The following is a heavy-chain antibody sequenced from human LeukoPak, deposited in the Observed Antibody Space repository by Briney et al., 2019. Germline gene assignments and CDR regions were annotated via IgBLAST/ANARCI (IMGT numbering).Heavy chain of an antibody. CDR2: VNPNSGGT. D-gene: IGHD2-15*01. V-gene: IGHV1-2*06. CDR3: ARDRAVVVVAAPTAGGY. J-gene: IGHJ4*02. CDR1: GYTFTGYY. Sequence: ASVKVSCKASGYTFTGYYMHWVRQAPGQGLEWMGRVNPNSGGTNYAQKFQGRVTMTRDTSISTAYMELSRLRSDDTAVYYCARDRAVVVVAAPTAGGYWGQGTLVTVSS.